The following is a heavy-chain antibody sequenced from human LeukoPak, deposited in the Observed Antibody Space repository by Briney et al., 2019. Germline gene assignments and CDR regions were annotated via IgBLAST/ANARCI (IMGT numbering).Heavy chain of an antibody. CDR1: GGSISSSSYY. CDR3: ARGRLWLVDY. CDR2: IYYSGST. J-gene: IGHJ4*02. V-gene: IGHV4-39*01. D-gene: IGHD6-19*01. Sequence: SETLSLTCTVSGGSISSSSYYWGWIRQPPGKGLEWIGSIYYSGSTYYNPSLKSRVTISVDTSKNQFSLKLSSVTAADTAVYYCARGRLWLVDYWGQGTLVTVSS.